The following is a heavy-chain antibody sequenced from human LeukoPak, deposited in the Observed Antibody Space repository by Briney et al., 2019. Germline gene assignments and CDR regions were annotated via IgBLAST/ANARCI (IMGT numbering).Heavy chain of an antibody. CDR2: IIPILGIA. CDR1: GGTFSSYA. V-gene: IGHV1-69*04. CDR3: ARDVGSGWYPADV. D-gene: IGHD6-19*01. Sequence: SVKVSCKASGGTFSSYAISWVRQAPGQGLEWMGRIIPILGIANYAQKFQGRVTITADKSTSTAYMELSSLRSEDTAVYYCARDVGSGWYPADVWGQGTTVTVSS. J-gene: IGHJ6*02.